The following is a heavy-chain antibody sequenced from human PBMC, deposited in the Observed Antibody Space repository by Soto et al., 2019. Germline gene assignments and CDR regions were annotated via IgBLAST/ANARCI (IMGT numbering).Heavy chain of an antibody. CDR2: INHSGST. D-gene: IGHD6-13*01. CDR1: GGSCSGYY. J-gene: IGHJ3*02. Sequence: SETLSLTCAVYGGSCSGYYWSWIRQPPGKGLEWIGEINHSGSTNYNPSLKSRVTISVDTSKNQFSLKLSSVTAADTAVYYCARENIAAAAADAFDIWGQGTMVTVSS. CDR3: ARENIAAAAADAFDI. V-gene: IGHV4-34*01.